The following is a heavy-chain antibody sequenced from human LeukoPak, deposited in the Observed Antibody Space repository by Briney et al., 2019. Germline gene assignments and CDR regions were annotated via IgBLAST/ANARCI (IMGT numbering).Heavy chain of an antibody. Sequence: SGPSLVKPTQTLTLTCTFSGFSLTTSGVSVGWIRQPPGKALEWLAVIYWDDDERYSPSLESRLTITKDTSKNQVALTMTNVDPVDTATYYCAHSGRYFYDTSGHLFDYSFNSWGQGTLVTVPS. V-gene: IGHV2-5*02. D-gene: IGHD3-22*01. CDR1: GFSLTTSGVS. CDR2: IYWDDDE. J-gene: IGHJ4*02. CDR3: AHSGRYFYDTSGHLFDYSFNS.